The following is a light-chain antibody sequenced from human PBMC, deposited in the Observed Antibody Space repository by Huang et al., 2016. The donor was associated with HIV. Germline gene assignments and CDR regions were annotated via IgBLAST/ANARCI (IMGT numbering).Light chain of an antibody. CDR3: QQYGSSPTT. Sequence: EIVLTQSPGTLSLSPGERATLSCRASQSVSGSYLAWYQQKPRQAPRLLIYGASSRATGIPDRFSGSGSGTDFTLTISRLEPEDFAVYYCQQYGSSPTTFGGGTKVEIK. CDR1: QSVSGSY. V-gene: IGKV3-20*01. J-gene: IGKJ4*01. CDR2: GAS.